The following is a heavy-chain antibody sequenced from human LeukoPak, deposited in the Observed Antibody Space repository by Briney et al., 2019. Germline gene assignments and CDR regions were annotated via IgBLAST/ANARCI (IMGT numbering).Heavy chain of an antibody. Sequence: ASVNVSCKASGYTFTSYGISWVRQAPGQGLEWMGWISAYNGNTNYAQKLQGRVTMTTDTSTSTAYMELRSLRSDDTAVYYCARDRGEYDSSGTFDYWGQGTLVTVSS. J-gene: IGHJ4*02. CDR3: ARDRGEYDSSGTFDY. CDR2: ISAYNGNT. D-gene: IGHD3-22*01. V-gene: IGHV1-18*01. CDR1: GYTFTSYG.